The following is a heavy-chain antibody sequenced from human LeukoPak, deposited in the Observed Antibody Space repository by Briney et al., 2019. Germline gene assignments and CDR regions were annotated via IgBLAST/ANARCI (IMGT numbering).Heavy chain of an antibody. V-gene: IGHV4-59*08. J-gene: IGHJ4*02. CDR2: IYHNGNT. CDR3: ARGGSIFGDYLSDY. Sequence: PSETLSLTCTVSGGSISNYYWSWIRQPPGKGLEWIGYIYHNGNTNYNPSLKSRVTISVDTSKNQFSLKLSSVTAADTAVYYCARGGSIFGDYLSDYWGQGTLVTVSS. D-gene: IGHD4-17*01. CDR1: GGSISNYY.